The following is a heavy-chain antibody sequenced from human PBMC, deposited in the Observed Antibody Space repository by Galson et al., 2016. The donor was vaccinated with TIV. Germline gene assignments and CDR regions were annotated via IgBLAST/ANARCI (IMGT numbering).Heavy chain of an antibody. J-gene: IGHJ3*02. V-gene: IGHV3-74*01. CDR1: GFTFNTYW. D-gene: IGHD5-12*01. Sequence: SGFTFNTYWMHWVRQAPGKGLVWVSRINSDGSTISYVDSVKGRLTISRDNAKNTLYLQMNSPRAEDTALYYCARTHDIALSPFDIWGQGTMVAVSS. CDR2: INSDGSTI. CDR3: ARTHDIALSPFDI.